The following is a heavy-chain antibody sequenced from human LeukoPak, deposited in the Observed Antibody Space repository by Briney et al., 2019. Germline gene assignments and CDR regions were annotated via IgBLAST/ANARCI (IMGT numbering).Heavy chain of an antibody. CDR1: GFTFSSYA. D-gene: IGHD3-22*01. CDR2: ISGSGGST. V-gene: IGHV3-23*01. Sequence: PGGSLRLSCAASGFTFSSYAMSWVRQAPGKGLEWVSAISGSGGSTYYADSVEGRFTISRDNSKNTLYLQMNSLRAEDTAVYYCAKDLTYYYDSSGYSRGYWGQGILVTVSS. J-gene: IGHJ4*02. CDR3: AKDLTYYYDSSGYSRGY.